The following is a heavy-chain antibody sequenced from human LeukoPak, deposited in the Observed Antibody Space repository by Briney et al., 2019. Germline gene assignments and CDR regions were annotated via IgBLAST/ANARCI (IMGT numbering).Heavy chain of an antibody. Sequence: GGSLRLSCAASGFTFSNYGMHWVRQAPGKGLEGVVVISYDGSNKNYADSVKGRFTISRDNSKNTLHLQMNSLRAEDTAVYYCARRNYDSQSMDVWGQGTPVTVSS. CDR3: ARRNYDSQSMDV. CDR1: GFTFSNYG. J-gene: IGHJ6*02. D-gene: IGHD3-3*01. V-gene: IGHV3-30*03. CDR2: ISYDGSNK.